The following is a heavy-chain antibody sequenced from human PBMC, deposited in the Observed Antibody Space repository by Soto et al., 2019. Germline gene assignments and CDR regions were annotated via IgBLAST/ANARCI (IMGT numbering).Heavy chain of an antibody. Sequence: QVQLVQSGAEVKKPGSSVKVSCKASGGTFSSYAISWVRQAPGQGLEWMGGIIPIFGTAHYAQKFQGRVTINADESTSTAYMELSSLRSEDTDVYYCAREGGYCSGGSCYSGRGPSWFDPWGQGTLVTVSS. CDR2: IIPIFGTA. J-gene: IGHJ5*02. D-gene: IGHD2-15*01. V-gene: IGHV1-69*01. CDR3: AREGGYCSGGSCYSGRGPSWFDP. CDR1: GGTFSSYA.